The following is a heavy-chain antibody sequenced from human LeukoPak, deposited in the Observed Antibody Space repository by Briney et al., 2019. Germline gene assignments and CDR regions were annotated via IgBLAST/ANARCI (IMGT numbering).Heavy chain of an antibody. V-gene: IGHV4-4*02. Sequence: SETLSLICAVSGGSISGSNWWSWVRQPPGKGLEWIGEIYHSGSTNYNPSLKSRVTISVDKSKNQFSLKLSSVTAADTAVYYCARGSYYAYVWGSYFDYWGQGTLVTVSS. CDR2: IYHSGST. D-gene: IGHD3-16*01. CDR3: ARGSYYAYVWGSYFDY. J-gene: IGHJ4*02. CDR1: GGSISGSNW.